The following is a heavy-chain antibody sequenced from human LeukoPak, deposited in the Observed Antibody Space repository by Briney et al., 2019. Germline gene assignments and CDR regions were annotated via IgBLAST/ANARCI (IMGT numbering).Heavy chain of an antibody. Sequence: PGGSLRLSCAASGFTFSSYAMHWVRQAPSKGLEWVAVISYDGSNKYYADSVKGRFTISRDNSKNTLYLQMNSLRAEDTAVYYCARVATGYCSSTSCYGDYWGQGTLVTVSS. CDR1: GFTFSSYA. CDR2: ISYDGSNK. J-gene: IGHJ4*02. D-gene: IGHD2-2*01. CDR3: ARVATGYCSSTSCYGDY. V-gene: IGHV3-30-3*01.